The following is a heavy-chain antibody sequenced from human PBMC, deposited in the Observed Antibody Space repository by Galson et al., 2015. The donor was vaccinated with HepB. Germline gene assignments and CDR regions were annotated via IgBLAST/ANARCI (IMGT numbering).Heavy chain of an antibody. J-gene: IGHJ3*02. D-gene: IGHD5-24*01. V-gene: IGHV1-69*13. CDR2: IIPIFGTA. CDR1: GGTFSSYA. Sequence: SVKVSCKASGGTFSSYAISLVRQAPGQGLEWMGGIIPIFGTANYAQKFQGRVTITADESTSTAYMELSSLRSEDTAVYYCARDRGGRDGYNYAFDIWGQGTMVTVSS. CDR3: ARDRGGRDGYNYAFDI.